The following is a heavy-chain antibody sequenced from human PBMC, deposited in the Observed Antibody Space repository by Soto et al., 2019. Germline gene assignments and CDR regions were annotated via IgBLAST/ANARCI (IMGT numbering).Heavy chain of an antibody. CDR2: IYYSGST. Sequence: SETLSLTCTVSGGSISSGGYYWSWIRQHPGKGLEWIGYIYYSGSTNYNPSLKSRVTISVDTSKTQFSLKLSSVTAADTAVYYCARRNLWFGELSWFDPWGQGTLVTVSS. CDR1: GGSISSGGYY. D-gene: IGHD3-10*01. CDR3: ARRNLWFGELSWFDP. V-gene: IGHV4-61*08. J-gene: IGHJ5*02.